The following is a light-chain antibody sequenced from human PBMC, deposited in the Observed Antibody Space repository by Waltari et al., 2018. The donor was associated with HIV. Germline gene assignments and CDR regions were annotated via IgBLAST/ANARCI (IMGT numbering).Light chain of an antibody. CDR3: QSYDSATHVWV. CDR2: EDN. V-gene: IGLV6-57*03. CDR1: SGNIARHY. J-gene: IGLJ3*02. Sequence: NLLLTQPQSVSQSPGKTVTISCTRNSGNIARHYVQWYRQRPGSAPKTLIYEDNQRPSGVPDRFSGSIDSSSNSASLISSRLTTEDEADYYCQSYDSATHVWVFGGGTRLTVL.